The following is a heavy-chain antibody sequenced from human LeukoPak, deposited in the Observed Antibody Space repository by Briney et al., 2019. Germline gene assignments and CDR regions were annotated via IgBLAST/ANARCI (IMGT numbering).Heavy chain of an antibody. J-gene: IGHJ4*02. CDR2: ISGSGGST. V-gene: IGHV3-23*01. D-gene: IGHD5-12*01. Sequence: QTGGSLRLSCAASGFTFSSYGMSWVRQAPGKGLEWVSAISGSGGSTYYADSVKGRFTISRDNSKNTLYLQMNSLRAEDTAVYYCARRIVATKYHFFDSWGQGTLVTVSS. CDR1: GFTFSSYG. CDR3: ARRIVATKYHFFDS.